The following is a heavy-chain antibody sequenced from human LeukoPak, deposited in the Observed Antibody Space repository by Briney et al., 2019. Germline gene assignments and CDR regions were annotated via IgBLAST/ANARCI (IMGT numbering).Heavy chain of an antibody. CDR3: ARDVRLPRRAFDI. Sequence: GASVKVSCKASGGTFSTYAISWVRQAPGQGLEWMGGIIPIFGTANYAQKFQGRVTITADESTSTAYMELSSLRSEDTAVYYCARDVRLPRRAFDIWGQGTMVTVSS. D-gene: IGHD5-18*01. CDR2: IIPIFGTA. CDR1: GGTFSTYA. V-gene: IGHV1-69*13. J-gene: IGHJ3*02.